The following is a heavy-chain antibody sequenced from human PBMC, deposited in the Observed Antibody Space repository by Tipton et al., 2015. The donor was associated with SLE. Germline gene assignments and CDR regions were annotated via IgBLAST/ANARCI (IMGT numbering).Heavy chain of an antibody. J-gene: IGHJ4*02. Sequence: QVQLVQSGAEVKKPGSSVKVSCKASGGTFSSYTISWVRQAPGHGLEWMGWISAYNGNTNYAQKLQGRVTMTTDTSTSTAYMELRSLRSDDTAVYYCARDRIVGLITRFDYWGQGTRVTVSS. D-gene: IGHD3/OR15-3a*01. V-gene: IGHV1-18*01. CDR2: ISAYNGNT. CDR3: ARDRIVGLITRFDY. CDR1: GGTFSSYT.